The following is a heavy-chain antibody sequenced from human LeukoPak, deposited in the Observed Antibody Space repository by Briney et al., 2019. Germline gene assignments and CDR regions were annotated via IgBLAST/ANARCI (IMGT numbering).Heavy chain of an antibody. D-gene: IGHD6-13*01. CDR3: ARVTSAAGWFNP. J-gene: IGHJ5*02. CDR1: GGSISSYY. CDR2: IYYSGST. Sequence: SETLSLTCTVSGGSISSYYWSWIRQPPGKGLEWIGYIYYSGSTNYNPSLKSRVTISVDTSKNQFSLKLSSVTAADTAVYYCARVTSAAGWFNPWGQGTLVTVSS. V-gene: IGHV4-59*01.